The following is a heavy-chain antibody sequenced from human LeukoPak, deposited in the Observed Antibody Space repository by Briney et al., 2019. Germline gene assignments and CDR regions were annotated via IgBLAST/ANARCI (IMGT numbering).Heavy chain of an antibody. D-gene: IGHD2/OR15-2a*01. V-gene: IGHV3-15*01. CDR1: GFTFSNAW. CDR3: TTDLSIY. J-gene: IGHJ4*02. Sequence: GGSLRLSCATSGFTFSNAWMSWVRQAPGKGLEWVGRIKGKTDGGTTDYAAPVKGRFTISRDDSENTLYLQMNSLKTEDTAVYYCTTDLSIYWGQGTLVTVSS. CDR2: IKGKTDGGTT.